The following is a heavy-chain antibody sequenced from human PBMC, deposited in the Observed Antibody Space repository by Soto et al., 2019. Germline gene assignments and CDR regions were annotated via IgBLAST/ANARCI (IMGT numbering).Heavy chain of an antibody. CDR2: TRNKANRYTT. CDR3: ARVRNSDYYYDF. V-gene: IGHV3-72*01. J-gene: IGHJ4*02. Sequence: PGGSLRLSCAASGFTFSDHYMDWVRQAPGKGLEWVGRTRNKANRYTTEYTASVKGRFTISRDDSQISLYLQMNSLKTEDTAVYYCARVRNSDYYYDFWGQGTLVTVSS. D-gene: IGHD3-22*01. CDR1: GFTFSDHY.